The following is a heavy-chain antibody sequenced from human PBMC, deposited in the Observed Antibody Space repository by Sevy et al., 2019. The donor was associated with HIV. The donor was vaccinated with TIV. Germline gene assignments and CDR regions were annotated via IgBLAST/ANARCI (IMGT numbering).Heavy chain of an antibody. D-gene: IGHD3-9*01. Sequence: ASVKDSCKASGYTFTSYGISWVRQAPGQGLEWMGWISAYNGNTNYAQKLQGRVTMTTDTSTSTAYMELRSLRSDDTAVYYCARCSKRNYYDILTGRYGMDVWGQGTTVTVSS. J-gene: IGHJ6*02. CDR1: GYTFTSYG. CDR3: ARCSKRNYYDILTGRYGMDV. V-gene: IGHV1-18*01. CDR2: ISAYNGNT.